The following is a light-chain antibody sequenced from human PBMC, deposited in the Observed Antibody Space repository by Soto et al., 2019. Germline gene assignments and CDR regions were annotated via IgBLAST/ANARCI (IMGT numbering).Light chain of an antibody. V-gene: IGLV1-40*01. CDR2: GNT. CDR3: LSFDSSLSVV. CDR1: SSNIGAGYD. Sequence: QSVLTQPPSVSGAPGQRVTISCTGSSSNIGAGYDVHWYQQFPGRAPKLLIYGNTNRPSGVPDRFSGSKSGTSASLAITGLQAEDEADYYCLSFDSSLSVVFGGGTKLTVL. J-gene: IGLJ2*01.